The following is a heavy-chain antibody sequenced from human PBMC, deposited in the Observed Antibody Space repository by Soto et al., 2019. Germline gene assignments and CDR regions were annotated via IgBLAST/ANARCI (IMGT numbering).Heavy chain of an antibody. D-gene: IGHD3-9*01. CDR1: GFTFSSYG. V-gene: IGHV3-30*03. Sequence: GGSLRLSCVASGFTFSSYGMHWVRQAPGKGLEWVAVIAYDGSNKYYADSVKGRFSISRDNSKNSLYLQMNSLRAEDTAVYYCARDSAGYDILTGYYSYWYFDLWGRGTLVTVSS. CDR3: ARDSAGYDILTGYYSYWYFDL. CDR2: IAYDGSNK. J-gene: IGHJ2*01.